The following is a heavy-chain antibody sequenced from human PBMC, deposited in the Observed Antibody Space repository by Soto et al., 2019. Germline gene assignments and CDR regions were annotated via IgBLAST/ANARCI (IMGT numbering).Heavy chain of an antibody. V-gene: IGHV3-7*02. Sequence: EVQLVESGGGLVQPGGSLRLSCAASGFIFSDYWMSWVRQAPGKGLEWVANIKEDGSEKYYVDSVKGRFIISRDNAKNSLYLQLNSLRVEETAVYYCGVTVRRLSFDYWGQGSLVTVSS. CDR3: GVTVRRLSFDY. J-gene: IGHJ4*02. D-gene: IGHD4-17*01. CDR1: GFIFSDYW. CDR2: IKEDGSEK.